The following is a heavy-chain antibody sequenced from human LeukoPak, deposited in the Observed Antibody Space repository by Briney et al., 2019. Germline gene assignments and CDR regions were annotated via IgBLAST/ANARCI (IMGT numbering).Heavy chain of an antibody. CDR3: ARGSFLYAFDI. Sequence: SETLSLTCTVSGGSISSYYWSWIRQPPGKGLEWIGYIYYSGSTNYNPSLKSRVTISVDTSKNQFSLKLSSVTAADTTVYYCARGSFLYAFDIWGQGTMVTVSS. D-gene: IGHD2/OR15-2a*01. V-gene: IGHV4-59*01. CDR1: GGSISSYY. J-gene: IGHJ3*02. CDR2: IYYSGST.